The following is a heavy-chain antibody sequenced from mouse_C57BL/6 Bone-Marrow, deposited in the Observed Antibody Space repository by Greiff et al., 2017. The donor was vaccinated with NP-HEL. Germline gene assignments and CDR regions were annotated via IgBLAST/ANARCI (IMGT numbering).Heavy chain of an antibody. D-gene: IGHD2-2*01. V-gene: IGHV1-26*01. CDR2: INPNNGGT. J-gene: IGHJ2*01. CDR1: GYTFTDYY. CDR3: AREGYYGYEDD. Sequence: EVQLQQSGPELVKPGASVKISCKASGYTFTDYYMNWVKQSHGKSLEWIGDINPNNGGTSYNQKFKGKATLTVDKSSSTAYMELRSLPSEDSAVFYCAREGYYGYEDDWGQGTTLTVSP.